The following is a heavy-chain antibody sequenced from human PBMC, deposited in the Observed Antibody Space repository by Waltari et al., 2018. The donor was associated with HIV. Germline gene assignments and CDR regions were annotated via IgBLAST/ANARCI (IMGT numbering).Heavy chain of an antibody. D-gene: IGHD2-21*02. CDR2: ISSSGST. CDR1: GDPISSRSYY. V-gene: IGHV4-39*01. Sequence: QLQLQESGPGLVKHSETLSLTCTVSGDPISSRSYYWGWLRQPPGKGLEWIGSISSSGSTYYNPSLKSRVTISVDTSKNQFSLKLSSVTAADTAVYYCARRAVVVTAKGPFDPWGQGTLVTVSS. CDR3: ARRAVVVTAKGPFDP. J-gene: IGHJ5*02.